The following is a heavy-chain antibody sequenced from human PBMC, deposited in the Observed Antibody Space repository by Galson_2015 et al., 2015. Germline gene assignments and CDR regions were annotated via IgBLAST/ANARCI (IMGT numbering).Heavy chain of an antibody. CDR1: GFTVSTNY. D-gene: IGHD3-3*01. V-gene: IGHV3-53*01. CDR2: IYSGGST. Sequence: SLRLSCAASGFTVSTNYMTWVRQAPGKGLEWLSIIYSGGSTYYADSVKGRFAISRDNSKNTLDLQMNSLRDEDTAVYYCARDGPGVLRFLDVWGKGTTVTVSS. J-gene: IGHJ6*04. CDR3: ARDGPGVLRFLDV.